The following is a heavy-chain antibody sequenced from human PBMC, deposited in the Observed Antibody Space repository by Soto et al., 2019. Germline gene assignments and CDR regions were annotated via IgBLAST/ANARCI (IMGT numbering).Heavy chain of an antibody. J-gene: IGHJ6*02. V-gene: IGHV1-46*01. CDR3: AMVDDYVTPTPQDV. Sequence: ASVKVSCKASGYSFTNYYMHWVRQAPGQGLEWMGTINAGGGYTTYAQRFQGRVTMTRDTSTSTASMELRSLRSEDTAVYYCAMVDDYVTPTPQDVWGQGTTVTVSS. D-gene: IGHD3-16*01. CDR2: INAGGGYT. CDR1: GYSFTNYY.